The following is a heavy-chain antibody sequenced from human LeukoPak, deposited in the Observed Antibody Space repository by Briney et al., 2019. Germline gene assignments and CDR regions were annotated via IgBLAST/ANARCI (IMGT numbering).Heavy chain of an antibody. CDR3: AKDILSEQWHDAFDI. CDR1: VFIVDDYA. V-gene: IGHV3-43*02. D-gene: IGHD6-19*01. CDR2: ISGDGGST. Sequence: GGSLRLSCAASVFIVDDYAMYWVRQAPGKGLEWVSLISGDGGSTYYADSVKGRFTISRDNSKNSLFLQMNSLRTEDAALYYCAKDILSEQWHDAFDIWGQGTMVTVSS. J-gene: IGHJ3*02.